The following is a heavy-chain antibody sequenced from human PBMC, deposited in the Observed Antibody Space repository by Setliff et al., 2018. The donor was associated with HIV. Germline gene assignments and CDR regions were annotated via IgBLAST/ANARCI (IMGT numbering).Heavy chain of an antibody. CDR3: ARVIAVAGHFDY. V-gene: IGHV1-2*02. Sequence: ASVKVSCKASGYTFTDNYIHWVRQAPGQGLEWMGWINPNSGGTNYEQKFQGRVTMTRDTSTSTVYMELSSLRSEDTAVYYCARVIAVAGHFDYWGQGTLVTVSS. J-gene: IGHJ4*02. CDR2: INPNSGGT. D-gene: IGHD6-19*01. CDR1: GYTFTDNY.